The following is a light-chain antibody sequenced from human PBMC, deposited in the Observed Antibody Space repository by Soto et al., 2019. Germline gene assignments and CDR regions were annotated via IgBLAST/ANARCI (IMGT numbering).Light chain of an antibody. CDR1: QGFSNY. CDR3: HTYNGVTFT. V-gene: IGKV1-27*01. Sequence: DIQMTQSPSSLSASVGDRVTITCRASQGFSNYLAWYQQKPGKVPMLLIYATSTLQSGVPSRFSGSGSGTDFTLNISSLQPEDVATYYCHTYNGVTFTFGPGTKMDIK. J-gene: IGKJ3*01. CDR2: ATS.